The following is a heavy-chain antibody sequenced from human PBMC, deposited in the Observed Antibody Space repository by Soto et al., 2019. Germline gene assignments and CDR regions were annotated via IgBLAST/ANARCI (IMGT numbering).Heavy chain of an antibody. D-gene: IGHD4-17*01. CDR3: ARKDYGENLGY. J-gene: IGHJ4*02. CDR1: GFTFSSYG. CDR2: IWYDGSNK. V-gene: IGHV3-33*01. Sequence: QVQLVESGGGVVQPGRSLRLSCAASGFTFSSYGMHWVRQAPGKVLEWVALIWYDGSNKYYADSVKDRFTISRDNSKNTLYLQMNSLRDEDTAVYYCARKDYGENLGYWGQGTLVTVSS.